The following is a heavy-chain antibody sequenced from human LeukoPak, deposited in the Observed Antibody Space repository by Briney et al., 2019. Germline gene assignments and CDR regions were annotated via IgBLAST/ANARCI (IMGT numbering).Heavy chain of an antibody. J-gene: IGHJ4*02. D-gene: IGHD2-15*01. Sequence: GRSLRLSCAASGFTFSDYGMYWVRQAPGKGLEWVAVISYDGKNQYYADSVKGRFTISRDSSKNTLYLQMNSLRVEDTAVYYCAKSNGYCSGGNCYSNYWGQGTLVTVSS. CDR2: ISYDGKNQ. CDR1: GFTFSDYG. V-gene: IGHV3-30*18. CDR3: AKSNGYCSGGNCYSNY.